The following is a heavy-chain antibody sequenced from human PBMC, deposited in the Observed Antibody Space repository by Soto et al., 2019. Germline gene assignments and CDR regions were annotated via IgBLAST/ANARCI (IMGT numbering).Heavy chain of an antibody. V-gene: IGHV3-74*01. J-gene: IGHJ4*02. CDR3: VRGTNDWHGIDY. D-gene: IGHD3-9*01. CDR2: IDIGGSHT. CDR1: GFTISNYW. Sequence: EVQLVESGGGLVQSGGSLRLSCTASGFTISNYWMHWVRQAPGKGLVWVSRIDIGGSHTDYADSVKGRFTISRDSAKNTLFLQMNSLGAEDTAMYYCVRGTNDWHGIDYWGQGTLVTVSS.